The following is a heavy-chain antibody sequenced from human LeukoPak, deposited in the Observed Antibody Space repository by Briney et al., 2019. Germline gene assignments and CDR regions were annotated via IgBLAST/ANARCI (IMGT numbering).Heavy chain of an antibody. V-gene: IGHV1-69*05. J-gene: IGHJ4*02. CDR3: ARGDDWNYARFDY. CDR2: IIPIFGTA. Sequence: SVKVSCKASGGTFSSYAISWVRQAPGQGLEWMGGIIPIFGTANYAQKFQGRFTITTDESTSTAYRELSSLRSEDTAVYYCARGDDWNYARFDYWGQGTLVTVSS. D-gene: IGHD1-7*01. CDR1: GGTFSSYA.